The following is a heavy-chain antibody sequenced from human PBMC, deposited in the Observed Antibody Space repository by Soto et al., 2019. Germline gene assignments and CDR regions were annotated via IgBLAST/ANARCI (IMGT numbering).Heavy chain of an antibody. CDR2: TYYSGST. D-gene: IGHD3-10*01. J-gene: IGHJ6*02. V-gene: IGHV4-31*03. CDR3: ARGMVRGAHYGMDV. Sequence: QVQLQESGPGLVKPSQTLSLTCTVSGGSISSGVYYWSWIRQHPGKGLGWIGYTYYSGSTYYNPSLKSRVTISVDTSKNQFSLKLSSVTAADTAVYYCARGMVRGAHYGMDVWGQGTTVTVSS. CDR1: GGSISSGVYY.